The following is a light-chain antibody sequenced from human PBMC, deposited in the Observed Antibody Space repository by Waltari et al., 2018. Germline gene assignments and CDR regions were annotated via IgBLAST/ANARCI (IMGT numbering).Light chain of an antibody. Sequence: DIQMTQSPSSLSASVGHRVTNTCRTNQSISSYLSWYQLKAGKAPKLLIYPASSLQSGVPSRFSGSGSRTDFTLTINGLQPEDFATYSCQQTYSTPWTFGRGTKVEIK. V-gene: IGKV1-39*01. CDR2: PAS. CDR1: QSISSY. J-gene: IGKJ1*01. CDR3: QQTYSTPWT.